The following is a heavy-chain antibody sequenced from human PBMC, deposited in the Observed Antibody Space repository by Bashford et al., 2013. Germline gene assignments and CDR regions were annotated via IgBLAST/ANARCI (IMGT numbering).Heavy chain of an antibody. CDR2: IHYSGAT. Sequence: SETLSLTCTISGGSISSYYWSWIRQPPGKGLEWIGYIHYSGATNYNPSLKSRVSISLGTSKKKFSLQVRSVTATDSAVYYCARLSLRGSYIDYVGPGSPGHRLL. CDR3: ARLSLRGSYIDY. V-gene: IGHV4-59*08. D-gene: IGHD1-26*01. J-gene: IGHJ4*02. CDR1: GGSISSYY.